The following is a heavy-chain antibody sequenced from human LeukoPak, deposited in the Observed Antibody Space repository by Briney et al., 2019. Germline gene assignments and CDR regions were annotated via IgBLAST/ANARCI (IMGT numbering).Heavy chain of an antibody. CDR1: GFTFSSYG. CDR2: ISGSGGST. CDR3: AKGGWFGESIDY. Sequence: GGSLRLSRAASGFTFSSYGMSWVRQAPGKGLEWVSAISGSGGSTYYADSVKGRFTISRDNSKNTLYLQMNSLRAEDTAVQYCAKGGWFGESIDYWGQGTLVTVSS. D-gene: IGHD3-10*01. J-gene: IGHJ4*02. V-gene: IGHV3-23*01.